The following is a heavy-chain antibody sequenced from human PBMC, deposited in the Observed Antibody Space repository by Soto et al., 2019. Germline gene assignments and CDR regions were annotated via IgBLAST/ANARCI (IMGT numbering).Heavy chain of an antibody. D-gene: IGHD2-15*01. J-gene: IGHJ5*02. CDR1: GGTFSSYA. V-gene: IGHV1-69*13. CDR2: IIPIFGTA. CDR3: ARARYCSGGSCYPNDHPLQVWFDP. Sequence: SVKVSCKASGGTFSSYAISRVRQAPGQGLEWMGGIIPIFGTANYAQKFQGRVTITADESTSTAYRELSSLRSEDTAVYYCARARYCSGGSCYPNDHPLQVWFDPWGQGTLVTVSS.